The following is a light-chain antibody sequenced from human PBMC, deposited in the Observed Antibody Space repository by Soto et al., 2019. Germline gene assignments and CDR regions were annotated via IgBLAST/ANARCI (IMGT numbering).Light chain of an antibody. V-gene: IGLV2-14*02. CDR3: SVYTRTSTDV. CDR1: SSDVGSYTL. CDR2: EAS. J-gene: IGLJ1*01. Sequence: QSALTQPASVSGSPGQSITISCTGTSSDVGSYTLVSWYQQHPGKAPKLMIFEASKRPSGVPDRFSGSRSGNTASLTISGLQAEDEGDYYCSVYTRTSTDVFGTGTKVTVL.